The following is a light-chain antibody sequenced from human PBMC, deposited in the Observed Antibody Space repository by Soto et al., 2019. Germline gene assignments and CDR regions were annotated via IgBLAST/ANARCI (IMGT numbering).Light chain of an antibody. J-gene: IGLJ1*01. CDR1: SSDVGGYNY. CDR3: SSYTSSPLYV. Sequence: QSARTQPASVSGAPGQSITISCTGTSSDVGGYNYVSWYQQHPGKAPKLMIYEVSNRPSGVSNRFSGSKSGNTASLTISGLQAEDEADYYCSSYTSSPLYVFGTGTKVTVL. CDR2: EVS. V-gene: IGLV2-14*01.